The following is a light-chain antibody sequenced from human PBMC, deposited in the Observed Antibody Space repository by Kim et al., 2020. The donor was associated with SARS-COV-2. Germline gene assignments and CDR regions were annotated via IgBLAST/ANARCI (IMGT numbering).Light chain of an antibody. CDR3: QQYKTYPWT. CDR1: QNINSW. V-gene: IGKV1-5*03. CDR2: KAS. J-gene: IGKJ1*01. Sequence: DIQMTQSPSTLSAAVGDRVTITCRASQNINSWLAWYQQKPGKAPKLLIYKASSLESGVPSRLSGSGSGTEFTLTISSLQPDDFATYYCQQYKTYPWTFGQGTKVDIK.